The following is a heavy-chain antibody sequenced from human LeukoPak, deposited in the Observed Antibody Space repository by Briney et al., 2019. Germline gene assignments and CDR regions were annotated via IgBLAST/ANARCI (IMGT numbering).Heavy chain of an antibody. CDR3: ARNGGSYSFDY. Sequence: SETLSLTCIVSGGSISSYYWSWIRQPPGKGLEWIGYISYSGSTNYIPSLKSRVTISVDTSKNQFSLRLSSVTAADTAMYYCARNGGSYSFDYWGQGTPVAVSA. J-gene: IGHJ4*02. CDR1: GGSISSYY. CDR2: ISYSGST. D-gene: IGHD1-26*01. V-gene: IGHV4-59*01.